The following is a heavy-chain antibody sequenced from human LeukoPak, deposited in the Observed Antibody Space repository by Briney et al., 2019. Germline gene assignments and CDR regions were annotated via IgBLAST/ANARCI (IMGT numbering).Heavy chain of an antibody. CDR3: AIDPNWGTHS. Sequence: GGSLRLSCAASGFTFSTYTMYWVRHPPGKRLEWASIIGSSGGGIHYADSVKGRFTISRDNSKNALYLQMNSLRVEDTAVYYCAIDPNWGTHSWGQGALVTVSS. V-gene: IGHV3-23*01. CDR1: GFTFSTYT. J-gene: IGHJ4*02. D-gene: IGHD7-27*01. CDR2: IGSSGGGI.